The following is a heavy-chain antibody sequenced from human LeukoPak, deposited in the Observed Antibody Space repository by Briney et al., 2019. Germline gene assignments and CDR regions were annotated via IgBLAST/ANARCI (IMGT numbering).Heavy chain of an antibody. V-gene: IGHV3-23*01. J-gene: IGHJ3*02. CDR2: IRGSGRNS. Sequence: GGSLRLSCAASGFTFSNNAMSWVRQPPGKGLEWVSVIRGSGRNSSYADSVKARFTTSRDNSKNTLYLQMNSLRAEDTAVYYCAKDLSDWDQLLYYAFDIWGQGTMVTVSS. D-gene: IGHD2-2*02. CDR3: AKDLSDWDQLLYYAFDI. CDR1: GFTFSNNA.